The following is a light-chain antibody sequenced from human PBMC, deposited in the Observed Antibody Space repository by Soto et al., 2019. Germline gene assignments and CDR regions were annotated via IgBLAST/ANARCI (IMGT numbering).Light chain of an antibody. CDR2: GAS. CDR3: QQYGNSPRT. J-gene: IGKJ1*01. CDR1: QSVSSSY. Sequence: EIVLTQSPDTLSLSPGERATISCRASQSVSSSYVAWYQQKAGQAPRLLIYGASIRANVIPDRFSGSGSGTDFILSISRLEPEDLAVYYCQQYGNSPRTFGQGTKVEIK. V-gene: IGKV3-20*01.